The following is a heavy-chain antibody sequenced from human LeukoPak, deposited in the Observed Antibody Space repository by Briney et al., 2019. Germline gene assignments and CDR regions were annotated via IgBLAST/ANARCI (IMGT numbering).Heavy chain of an antibody. V-gene: IGHV4-31*03. CDR3: ARGGTISNDWGDYNWVDP. Sequence: PSETLSLTCTVSGASISSGAYDWIWIRQRPGKGLEWIGHIFLGGTTFFNPSLKSRLTISAHMSKNQFSLTLTSVTAADTAVYYCARGGTISNDWGDYNWVDPWGQGTLVTVSS. CDR2: IFLGGTT. D-gene: IGHD4-17*01. J-gene: IGHJ5*02. CDR1: GASISSGAYD.